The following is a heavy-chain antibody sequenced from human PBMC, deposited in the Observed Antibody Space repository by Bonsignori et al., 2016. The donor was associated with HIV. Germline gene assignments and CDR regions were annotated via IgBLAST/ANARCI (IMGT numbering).Heavy chain of an antibody. J-gene: IGHJ4*02. CDR3: ARVPSDSGSYYGFDY. Sequence: WIRQPPGKGLEWVSYISSSGSTIYYADSVKGRFTISRDNAKNSLYLQMNSLRAEDTAVYYCARVPSDSGSYYGFDYWGQGTLVTVSS. CDR2: ISSSGSTI. V-gene: IGHV3-11*01. D-gene: IGHD1-26*01.